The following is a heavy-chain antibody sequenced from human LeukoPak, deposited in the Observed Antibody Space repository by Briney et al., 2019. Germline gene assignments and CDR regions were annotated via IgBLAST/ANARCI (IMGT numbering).Heavy chain of an antibody. Sequence: PGGSLRLSCAASGFTISNYWMSWIRQAPGKGLEWVANIKQDGSEKYYVDSVKGRSTISRDNAKNSLYLQMNSLRAEDTAVYYCAREGHTTGWPPFDFWGQGTLVTVSS. V-gene: IGHV3-7*01. J-gene: IGHJ4*02. CDR1: GFTISNYW. CDR3: AREGHTTGWPPFDF. CDR2: IKQDGSEK. D-gene: IGHD6-19*01.